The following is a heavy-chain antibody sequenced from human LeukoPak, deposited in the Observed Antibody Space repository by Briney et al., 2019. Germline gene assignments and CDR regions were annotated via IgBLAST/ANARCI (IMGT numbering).Heavy chain of an antibody. CDR2: INPSGGST. J-gene: IGHJ5*02. CDR1: GYTFTSYY. D-gene: IGHD3-3*01. Sequence: ASVKVSCKAFGYTFTSYYMHWVRQAPGQGLEWMGIINPSGGSTSYAQKFQGRVTMTRDTSTSTVYMELSSLRSEDTAVYYCAREALYYDFWSGYYGGDYWFDPWGQGTLVTVSS. CDR3: AREALYYDFWSGYYGGDYWFDP. V-gene: IGHV1-46*01.